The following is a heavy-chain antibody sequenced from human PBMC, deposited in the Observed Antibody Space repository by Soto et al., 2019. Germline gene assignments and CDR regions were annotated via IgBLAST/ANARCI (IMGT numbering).Heavy chain of an antibody. CDR3: SGCSGAGCPQNYGMDV. V-gene: IGHV3-21*01. CDR2: ISPSTSHI. J-gene: IGHJ6*02. Sequence: EVHLVESGGGLVKPGGSLRLSCAVSGFTFSSCTMNWVRQAPGKGLEWVSSISPSTSHIYYADSVKGRFTISRDNAKNSLFLQMNTLRAEDTVVYYFSGCSGAGCPQNYGMDVWGQGTTVTVSS. CDR1: GFTFSSCT. D-gene: IGHD2-15*01.